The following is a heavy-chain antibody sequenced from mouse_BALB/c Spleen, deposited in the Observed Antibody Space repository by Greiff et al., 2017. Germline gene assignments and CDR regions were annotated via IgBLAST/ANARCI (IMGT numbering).Heavy chain of an antibody. J-gene: IGHJ4*01. V-gene: IGHV1S81*02. Sequence: QVQLQQPGAELVKPGASVKLSCKASGYTFTSYWMHWVKQRPGQGLEWIGEINPSNGRTNYNEKFKSKATLTVDKSSSTAYMQLSSLTSEDSAVYYCARNGYPSMDYWGQGTSVTVAS. CDR3: ARNGYPSMDY. D-gene: IGHD2-2*01. CDR2: INPSNGRT. CDR1: GYTFTSYW.